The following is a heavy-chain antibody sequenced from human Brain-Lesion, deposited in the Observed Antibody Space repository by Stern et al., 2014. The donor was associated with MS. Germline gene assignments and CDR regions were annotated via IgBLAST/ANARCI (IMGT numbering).Heavy chain of an antibody. Sequence: VQLVESGPGLVKPSQTLSLSCTVSGAPVSSGGYYWTWIRQPPGQGLEGVGYIHHTGATFYNPSLKSRVAISVDTSENQFSLKLTSVTAADTAVYYCAAIGPRMEGACFDIWGQGTMVTVSS. J-gene: IGHJ3*02. CDR3: AAIGPRMEGACFDI. CDR1: GAPVSSGGYY. CDR2: IHHTGAT. D-gene: IGHD2-21*01. V-gene: IGHV4-31*03.